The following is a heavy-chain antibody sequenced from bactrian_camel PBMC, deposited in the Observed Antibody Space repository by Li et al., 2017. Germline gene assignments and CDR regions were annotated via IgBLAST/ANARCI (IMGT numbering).Heavy chain of an antibody. CDR1: GFTFSLYD. D-gene: IGHD1*01. V-gene: IGHV3S40*01. J-gene: IGHJ6*01. CDR3: AADLGTDYAGSCSELVPNDFSY. CDR2: INSGGRST. Sequence: VQLVESGGGLVQPGGSLTLSCTASGFTFSLYDMSWVRQAPGKGLGWVANINSGGRSTDYGDSVTGRFTISRDNAKNTLYLQMNSLKPEDTAMYYCAADLGTDYAGSCSELVPNDFSYWGQGTQVTV.